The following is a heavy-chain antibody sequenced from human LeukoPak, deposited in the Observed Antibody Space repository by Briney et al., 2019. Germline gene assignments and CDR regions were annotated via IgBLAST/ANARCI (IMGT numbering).Heavy chain of an antibody. Sequence: ASVKVSCKTSGYTFTSYYMHWVRQAPGQGLEWMGIINPSGGRTSYAQKFQGRVTMTRDMSTSTVYMELSSLGSEDTAVYYCARGPGEGGSSGYYYGKPEDPAEYYFDYWGQGTLVTVSS. D-gene: IGHD3-22*01. J-gene: IGHJ4*02. CDR1: GYTFTSYY. V-gene: IGHV1-46*01. CDR3: ARGPGEGGSSGYYYGKPEDPAEYYFDY. CDR2: INPSGGRT.